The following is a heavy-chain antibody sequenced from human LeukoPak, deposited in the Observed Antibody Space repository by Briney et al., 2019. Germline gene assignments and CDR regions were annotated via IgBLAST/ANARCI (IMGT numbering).Heavy chain of an antibody. CDR2: MNPNSGNT. CDR1: GYTFTSYD. D-gene: IGHD3-22*01. J-gene: IGHJ4*02. CDR3: ARDLYYYDSSGYYPDDY. V-gene: IGHV1-8*01. Sequence: ASVKVSCKASGYTFTSYDINWVRQATGQGLEWMGWMNPNSGNTGYAQKFQGRVTMTRNTSISTAYMKLSSLRSEDTAVYYCARDLYYYDSSGYYPDDYWGQGTLVTVSS.